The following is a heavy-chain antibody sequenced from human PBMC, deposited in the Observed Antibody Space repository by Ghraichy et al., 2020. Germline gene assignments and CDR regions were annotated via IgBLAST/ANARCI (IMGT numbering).Heavy chain of an antibody. V-gene: IGHV3-30*02. CDR1: GFTFSSYG. CDR3: AKAPPYGGILLAYYYDSSDPPFDY. J-gene: IGHJ4*02. CDR2: IRYDGSNK. D-gene: IGHD3-22*01. Sequence: GESLNISCAASGFTFSSYGMHWVRQAPGKGLEWVAFIRYDGSNKYYADSVKGRFTISRDNSKNTLYLQMNSLRAEDTAVYYCAKAPPYGGILLAYYYDSSDPPFDYWGQGTLVTVSS.